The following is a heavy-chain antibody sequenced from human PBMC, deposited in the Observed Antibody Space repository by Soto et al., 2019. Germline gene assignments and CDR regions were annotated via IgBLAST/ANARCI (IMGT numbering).Heavy chain of an antibody. CDR2: ISYSGST. V-gene: IGHV4-59*01. CDR1: GGSISSYY. Sequence: QVQLQESGPGLVKPSETLSLTCTVSGGSISSYYWSWIRQSPGKGLEWIGYISYSGSTKYNPSPTSRVTISVDTSKNLLSLKLSSVTAGDTAVYYCARGRGDTAMAWYYWGQGTLVTVSS. CDR3: ARGRGDTAMAWYY. J-gene: IGHJ4*02. D-gene: IGHD5-18*01.